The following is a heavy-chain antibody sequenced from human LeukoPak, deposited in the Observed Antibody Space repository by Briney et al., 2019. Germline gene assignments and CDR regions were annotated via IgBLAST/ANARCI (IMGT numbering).Heavy chain of an antibody. V-gene: IGHV3-23*01. CDR2: IDAGGRGGT. CDR3: ARDPEGGYYYDSSGYPAGY. D-gene: IGHD3-22*01. J-gene: IGHJ4*02. Sequence: GGSLKLSCAASGIVFSSFGLGWVRQAPGKGLEWVSGIDAGGRGGTYYADSVKGRFIISRDNAKNSLYLQMNSLRAEDTAVYYCARDPEGGYYYDSSGYPAGYWGQGTLVTVSS. CDR1: GIVFSSFG.